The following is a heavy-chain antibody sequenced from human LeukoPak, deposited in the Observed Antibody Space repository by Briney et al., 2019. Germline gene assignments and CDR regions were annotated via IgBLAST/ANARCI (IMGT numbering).Heavy chain of an antibody. CDR2: IYYSGST. V-gene: IGHV4-59*08. D-gene: IGHD4-23*01. CDR3: ARQIYGGNSYYFDY. Sequence: SETLSLTCTVSGGSISSYYWSWIRQPPGKGLEWIGYIYYSGSTNYNPSLKSRVTISVDTSKNQFSLKLSSVTAADTAVYYCARQIYGGNSYYFDYWGQGTLVTVSS. J-gene: IGHJ4*02. CDR1: GGSISSYY.